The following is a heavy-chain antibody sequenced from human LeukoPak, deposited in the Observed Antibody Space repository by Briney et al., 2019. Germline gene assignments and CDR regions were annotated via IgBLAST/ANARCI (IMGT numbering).Heavy chain of an antibody. CDR3: ANRDYYNSRRSYYWYYFYY. Sequence: ASVKVSCKASGYTFTGYYMHWVRQAPGQGLEWMGWINPNSGGTNYAQKFQDRVTMTRDTSISTAYMELSRLRSDDTAVYYCANRDYYNSRRSYYWYYFYYWGQGTLVTVSS. CDR1: GYTFTGYY. J-gene: IGHJ4*02. D-gene: IGHD3-22*01. CDR2: INPNSGGT. V-gene: IGHV1-2*02.